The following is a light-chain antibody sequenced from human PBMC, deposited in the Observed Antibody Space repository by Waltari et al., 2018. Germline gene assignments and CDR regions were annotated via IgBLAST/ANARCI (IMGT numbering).Light chain of an antibody. Sequence: DIVVTQSPDSLAVSLGERATINCKSSQSVLYRANNKKYLAWYQRKSGKPPKLLIKWAAIREAGVPDRFSGSGSETDFTLTISNLKAEDVAVYYCQQFYETPYSFGQGTKLEVK. V-gene: IGKV4-1*01. CDR1: QSVLYRANNKKY. CDR2: WAA. J-gene: IGKJ2*03. CDR3: QQFYETPYS.